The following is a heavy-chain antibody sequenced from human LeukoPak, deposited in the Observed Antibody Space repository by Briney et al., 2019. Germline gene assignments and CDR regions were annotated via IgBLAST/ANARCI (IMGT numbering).Heavy chain of an antibody. CDR2: ISAYNGNT. CDR3: ATGALAGRNY. J-gene: IGHJ4*02. Sequence: ASVKVSCKASGYTFTSYGISWVRQAPGQGLEWMGWISAYNGNTNYAQKFKGRVTMTRDTSISAAYMELSRLTSDDTAVYYCATGALAGRNYWGQGTLVTVSS. CDR1: GYTFTSYG. V-gene: IGHV1-18*01. D-gene: IGHD6-19*01.